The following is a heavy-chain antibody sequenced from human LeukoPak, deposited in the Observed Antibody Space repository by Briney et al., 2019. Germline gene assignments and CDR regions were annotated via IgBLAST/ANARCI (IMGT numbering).Heavy chain of an antibody. CDR1: GGSISSGNYY. CDR3: ARSYCAIDTCSPYTWFAP. D-gene: IGHD2-8*01. Sequence: SETLSLTCSVSGGSISSGNYYWAWLRQPPGTGLEWIGSIFYRGTTYYNPSLKSPVTISQDKSKNQFSLHLTSLTAAATAFYYCARSYCAIDTCSPYTWFAPWGRGILVTVSS. V-gene: IGHV4-39*07. CDR2: IFYRGTT. J-gene: IGHJ5*02.